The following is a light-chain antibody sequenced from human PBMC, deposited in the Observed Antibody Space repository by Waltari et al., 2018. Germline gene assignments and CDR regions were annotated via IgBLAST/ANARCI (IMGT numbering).Light chain of an antibody. CDR2: GAS. J-gene: IGKJ1*01. V-gene: IGKV3-20*01. CDR3: QKYDRLPAT. Sequence: EIVLTQSPGTLSLSPGERGTLSCRASQSVSRFLAWYQQKLGQAPRLLIYGASTRATGIPDRFSCSGSGTDFSLTISRLEPEDFAVYYCQKYDRLPATFGQGTKVEIK. CDR1: QSVSRF.